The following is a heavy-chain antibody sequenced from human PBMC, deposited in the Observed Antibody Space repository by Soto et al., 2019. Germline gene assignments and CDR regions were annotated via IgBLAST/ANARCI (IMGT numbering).Heavy chain of an antibody. CDR3: ARYTDFGDNWNYYFDY. CDR1: GGSISSYY. Sequence: SETLSLTCTVSGGSISSYYWSWIRQPPGKGLEWIGYIYYSGSTNYNPSLKSRVTISVDTSKNQFSLKLSSVTAADTAVYYCARYTDFGDNWNYYFDYWDQGTLVTVSS. D-gene: IGHD1-7*01. V-gene: IGHV4-59*01. CDR2: IYYSGST. J-gene: IGHJ4*02.